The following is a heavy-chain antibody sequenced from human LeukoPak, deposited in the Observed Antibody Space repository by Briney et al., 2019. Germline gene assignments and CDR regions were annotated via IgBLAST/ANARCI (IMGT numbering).Heavy chain of an antibody. V-gene: IGHV3-30*18. CDR2: ISYEGGNK. CDR1: GFTFSSYG. D-gene: IGHD3-22*01. J-gene: IGHJ6*02. CDR3: AKALYGSDSSGYYYLHYYYYGMDV. Sequence: GRSLGLSCAASGFTFSSYGMHWVRQAPGKGLEWVAVISYEGGNKYYADSVKGRFTISRDNSKNTLYLQMNNLRAEDTAVYYCAKALYGSDSSGYYYLHYYYYGMDVWGQGTTVTVSS.